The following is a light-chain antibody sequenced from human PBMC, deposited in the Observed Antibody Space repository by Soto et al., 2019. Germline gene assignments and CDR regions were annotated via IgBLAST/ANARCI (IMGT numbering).Light chain of an antibody. J-gene: IGKJ5*01. CDR3: QQYGTSPIT. Sequence: EIVLTQSPATLSLSPGERATFSCRASQSVSSYLAWYQQKPGQAPRLLIYDASNRATGIPARFSGSGSGTDFTLTISRLEPEDFAVYYCQQYGTSPITFGQGTRLEIK. CDR1: QSVSSY. CDR2: DAS. V-gene: IGKV3-11*01.